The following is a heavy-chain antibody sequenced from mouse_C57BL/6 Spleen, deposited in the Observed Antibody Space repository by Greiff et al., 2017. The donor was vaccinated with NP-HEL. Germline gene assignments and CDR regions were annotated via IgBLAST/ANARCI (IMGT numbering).Heavy chain of an antibody. D-gene: IGHD1-1*01. CDR1: GYAFTSYW. V-gene: IGHV1-80*01. CDR2: FYPGDGDT. CDR3: ARGYGGSSFDD. J-gene: IGHJ2*01. Sequence: VQLQQSGAELVKPGASVKISCKASGYAFTSYWMNWVKQRPGKGLEWIGQFYPGDGDTNYNGKFKGKATLTADKSSSTAYMQLSSLTSEDSAVYFCARGYGGSSFDDWGQGTTLTVSS.